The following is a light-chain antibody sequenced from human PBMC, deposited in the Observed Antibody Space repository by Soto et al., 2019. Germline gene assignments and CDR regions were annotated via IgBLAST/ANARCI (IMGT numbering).Light chain of an antibody. CDR3: SSYTNSNTLV. CDR2: EVS. Sequence: QSVLTQPASVSGSPGQSMTISCTGTNSDVGDYDYVSWYQQHPGKAPKLIIYEVSNRPSGVSNRFSGSKSGNTASLTVSGLQAEDEADYYCSSYTNSNTLVFGTGTKVTVL. CDR1: NSDVGDYDY. J-gene: IGLJ1*01. V-gene: IGLV2-14*01.